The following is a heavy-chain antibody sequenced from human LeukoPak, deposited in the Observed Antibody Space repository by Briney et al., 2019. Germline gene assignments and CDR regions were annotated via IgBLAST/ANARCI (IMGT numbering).Heavy chain of an antibody. CDR3: AKDYTSGWYGAFDI. J-gene: IGHJ3*02. V-gene: IGHV3-9*03. Sequence: PGRSLRLSCAASGFTFDDYAMHWVRQAPGKGLEWVSGISWNSGTIGYADSVKGRFTISRDNAKNSLYLQMNSLRAEDMAFYYCAKDYTSGWYGAFDIWGQGTVVTVSS. CDR2: ISWNSGTI. D-gene: IGHD6-19*01. CDR1: GFTFDDYA.